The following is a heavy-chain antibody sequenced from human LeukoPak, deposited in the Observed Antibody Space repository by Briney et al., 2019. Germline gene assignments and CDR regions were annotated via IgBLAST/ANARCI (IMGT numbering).Heavy chain of an antibody. CDR3: TKDMLLPWN. D-gene: IGHD2-8*01. J-gene: IGHJ4*02. V-gene: IGHV3-23*01. CDR2: ISGSGVST. Sequence: GGSLRLSCAASGFTVSTNYMSWVRQAPGKGLEWVSSISGSGVSTYYADSVKGRFTISRDNSKNTLYVQMNSLRAEDTAVYYCTKDMLLPWNWGQGTLVTVSS. CDR1: GFTVSTNY.